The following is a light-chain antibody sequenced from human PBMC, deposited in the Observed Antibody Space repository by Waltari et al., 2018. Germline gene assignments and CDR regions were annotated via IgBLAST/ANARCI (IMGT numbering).Light chain of an antibody. Sequence: DIQMTQSPSTLSASVGDRVTITCRASQNVNFWLAWYQQKPGSAPKLLIYQASILETGVPSRFSGSGSGTEFTLTISSLQRDDFATYYCQQYNSHSKTFGQGTQVDIK. V-gene: IGKV1-5*03. J-gene: IGKJ1*01. CDR1: QNVNFW. CDR3: QQYNSHSKT. CDR2: QAS.